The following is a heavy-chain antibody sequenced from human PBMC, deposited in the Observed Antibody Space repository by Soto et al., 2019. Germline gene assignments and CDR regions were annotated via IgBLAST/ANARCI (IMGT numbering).Heavy chain of an antibody. V-gene: IGHV3-9*01. CDR2: MGWTGATT. J-gene: IGHJ4*02. CDR3: AKDHDEDFGYDLDYFDY. D-gene: IGHD5-12*01. CDR1: GFNFDDYA. Sequence: EVPLVESGGGLVQPGRSLRISCAASGFNFDDYAMHWVRQAPGKGLEWISGMGWTGATTVYADSVKGRFTISRDNAKISLYLQMNSLSIEDTAFYYCAKDHDEDFGYDLDYFDYWGLGTLVTVSS.